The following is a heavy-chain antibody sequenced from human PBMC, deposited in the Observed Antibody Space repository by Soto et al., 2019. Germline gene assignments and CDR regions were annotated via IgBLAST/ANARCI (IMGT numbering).Heavy chain of an antibody. V-gene: IGHV4-39*01. CDR3: ASRYYYDSSGYYYTEYYFDY. Sequence: PSDTLSLTCTVSGGSISSSSYYWVWIRQPRWKGQDWIGSIYYSGSTYYNPSLKSRVTISVDTSKNQFSLKLSSVTAADTAVYYCASRYYYDSSGYYYTEYYFDYWGQGTLVTVSS. D-gene: IGHD3-22*01. CDR2: IYYSGST. CDR1: GGSISSSSYY. J-gene: IGHJ4*02.